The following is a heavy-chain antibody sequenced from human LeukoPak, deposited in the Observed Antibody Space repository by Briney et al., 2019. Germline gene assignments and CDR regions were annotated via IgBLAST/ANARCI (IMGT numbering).Heavy chain of an antibody. D-gene: IGHD3-22*01. CDR2: IYPGDSDT. J-gene: IGHJ3*02. CDR3: ASYYYDSSGYLNDAFDI. Sequence: GESLKISCKGSGYGFTSYWIGWVRQMPGKGLEWMGIIYPGDSDTRYSPSFQGQVTISADKSISTAYLQWSSLKASDTAMYYCASYYYDSSGYLNDAFDIWGQGTMVTVSS. CDR1: GYGFTSYW. V-gene: IGHV5-51*01.